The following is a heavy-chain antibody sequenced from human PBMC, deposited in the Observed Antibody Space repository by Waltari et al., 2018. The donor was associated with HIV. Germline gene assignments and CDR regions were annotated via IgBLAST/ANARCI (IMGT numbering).Heavy chain of an antibody. V-gene: IGHV1-69-2*01. Sequence: EAQMVQSGAEVKKPGPTLRNSCQTSGYKFTKFYIHWVQQAPGKGLEWMGLVDPANGEAVYAERFQGRLTISADTSTDTGYLYLTSLTSDDSGVYFCAAGQQFWGQGTLVTVSS. CDR1: GYKFTKFY. D-gene: IGHD1-1*01. CDR2: VDPANGEA. CDR3: AAGQQF. J-gene: IGHJ4*02.